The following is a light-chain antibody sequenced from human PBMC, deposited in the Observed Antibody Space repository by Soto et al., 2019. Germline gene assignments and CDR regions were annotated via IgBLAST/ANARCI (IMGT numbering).Light chain of an antibody. CDR2: DVT. V-gene: IGLV2-11*01. CDR1: SSDVGGYNC. J-gene: IGLJ2*01. Sequence: QSALTQPRSVSGSPGQSVTISCTGTSSDVGGYNCVSWYQQHPGKAPKLIIYDVTKRPSGVPDHFSGSKSGNTASLTISGLQAEDEADYYCCSYAGSFTHVVFGGGTKLTVL. CDR3: CSYAGSFTHVV.